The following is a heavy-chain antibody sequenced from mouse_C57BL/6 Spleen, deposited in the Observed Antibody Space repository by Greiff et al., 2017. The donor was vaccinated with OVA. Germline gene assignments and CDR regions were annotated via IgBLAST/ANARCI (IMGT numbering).Heavy chain of an antibody. J-gene: IGHJ3*01. CDR3: ARNKHYGSSLFAY. D-gene: IGHD1-1*01. V-gene: IGHV2-2*01. Sequence: VKLMESGPGLVQPSQSLSITCTVSGFSLTSYGVHWVRQSPGKGLEWLGVIWSGGSTDYNAAFISRLSISKDNSKSQVFFKMNSLQADDTAIYYCARNKHYGSSLFAYWGQGTLVTVSA. CDR2: IWSGGST. CDR1: GFSLTSYG.